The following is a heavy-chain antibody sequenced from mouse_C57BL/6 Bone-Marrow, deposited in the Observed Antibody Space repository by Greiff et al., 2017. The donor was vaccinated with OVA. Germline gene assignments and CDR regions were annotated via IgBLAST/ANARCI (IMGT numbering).Heavy chain of an antibody. J-gene: IGHJ1*03. CDR1: GYTFTSYW. CDR2: IDPSDSYT. D-gene: IGHD2-4*01. CDR3: ARGGLRRNFDV. V-gene: IGHV1-69*01. Sequence: QQPGAELVMPGASVKLSCKASGYTFTSYWMHWVKQRPGQGLEWIGEIDPSDSYTNYNQKFKGKSTLTVDKSSSTAYMQLSSLTSEDSAVYYCARGGLRRNFDVWGTGTTVTVSS.